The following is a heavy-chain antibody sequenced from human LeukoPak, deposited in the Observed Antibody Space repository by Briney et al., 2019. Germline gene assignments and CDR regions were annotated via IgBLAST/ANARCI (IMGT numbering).Heavy chain of an antibody. CDR2: INWNGGST. CDR1: GFTFDDYG. V-gene: IGHV3-20*04. Sequence: GGSLRLSCAASGFTFDDYGMSWVRQGPGKGLEWVSGINWNGGSTGYADSVKGRFTISRDNAKNSLYLQMNSLRAEDTALYYCASLYCSGGSCYSAYYYMDVWGKGTTVTVSS. J-gene: IGHJ6*03. CDR3: ASLYCSGGSCYSAYYYMDV. D-gene: IGHD2-15*01.